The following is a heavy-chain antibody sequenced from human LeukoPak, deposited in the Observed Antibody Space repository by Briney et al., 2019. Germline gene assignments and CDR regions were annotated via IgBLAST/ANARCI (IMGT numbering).Heavy chain of an antibody. CDR2: ISGSGGST. CDR1: GFTFSSYA. D-gene: IGHD6-13*01. J-gene: IGHJ6*02. CDR3: AKDRSSWSYYYYGMDA. Sequence: GGSLRLSCAASGFTFSSYAMSWVRQAPGKGLEWVSAISGSGGSTYYADSVKGRFTISRDNSKNTLYLQMNSLRAEDTAVYYCAKDRSSWSYYYYGMDAWGQGTTVTVSS. V-gene: IGHV3-23*01.